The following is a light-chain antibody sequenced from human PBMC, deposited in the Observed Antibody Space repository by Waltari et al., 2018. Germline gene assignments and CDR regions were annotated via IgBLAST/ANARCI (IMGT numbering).Light chain of an antibody. J-gene: IGKJ4*01. CDR1: QDISSY. Sequence: QLTQSPSSLSASVVDRVPINCRTSQDISSYLVWYQHKPGKAPKPLIYAASELKSGVPSRFSGSGSGTNFTLTIRSLEPEDFATYYCQQVNTFAPTFGGGTKVDI. CDR3: QQVNTFAPT. V-gene: IGKV1-9*01. CDR2: AAS.